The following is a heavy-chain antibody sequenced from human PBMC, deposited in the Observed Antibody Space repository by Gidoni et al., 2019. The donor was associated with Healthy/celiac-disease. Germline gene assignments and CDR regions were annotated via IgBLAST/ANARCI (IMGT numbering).Heavy chain of an antibody. CDR1: GFTFSSYS. J-gene: IGHJ2*01. Sequence: EVQLVESGGGLVQPGGSLRLSCAASGFTFSSYSMNWVRQAPGKGMEWVSYISSSSSTIYYADSVKGRFTISRDNAKNSLYLQMNSLRAEDTAVYYCARVGLNLNRYFDLWGRGTLVTVSS. CDR3: ARVGLNLNRYFDL. CDR2: ISSSSSTI. V-gene: IGHV3-48*04. D-gene: IGHD3-9*01.